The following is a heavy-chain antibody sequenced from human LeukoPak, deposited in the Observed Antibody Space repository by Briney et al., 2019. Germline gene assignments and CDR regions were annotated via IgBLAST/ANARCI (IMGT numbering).Heavy chain of an antibody. V-gene: IGHV3-9*01. Sequence: GGSLRLSCAASGFTFDDYAMHWVRQAPGKGLEWVSGISWNSGSIGYADSVKGRFTISRDNAKNSLYLQMNSLRAEDTAVYYCARDEDDCSSTSCHPDYWGQGTLVTVSS. CDR1: GFTFDDYA. CDR2: ISWNSGSI. CDR3: ARDEDDCSSTSCHPDY. J-gene: IGHJ4*02. D-gene: IGHD2-2*01.